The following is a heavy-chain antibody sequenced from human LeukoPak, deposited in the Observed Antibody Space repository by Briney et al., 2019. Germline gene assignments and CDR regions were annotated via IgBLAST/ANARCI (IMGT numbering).Heavy chain of an antibody. CDR3: ASGRSYYEYYYYGMDV. D-gene: IGHD1-26*01. Sequence: SVKVSCKASGYTFIYRYLHWVRQAPGQALEWMGWITPFDGNTNYAQKFQDRVTITRDRSMSTAYMELSSLRSEDTAMYYCASGRSYYEYYYYGMDVWGQGTTVTVSS. CDR1: GYTFIYRY. CDR2: ITPFDGNT. J-gene: IGHJ6*02. V-gene: IGHV1-45*02.